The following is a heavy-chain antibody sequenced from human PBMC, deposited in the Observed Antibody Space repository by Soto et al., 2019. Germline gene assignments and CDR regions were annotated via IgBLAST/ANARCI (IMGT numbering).Heavy chain of an antibody. CDR3: ARAVAARPPYYYYGMDV. Sequence: SETLSLTCTVSGGSISSYYWSWIRQPAGKGLEWIGRIYTSGSTNYNPSLKSRVTMSVDTSKNHFPLKLSSVPAADTPVYSCARAVAARPPYYYYGMDVWGQGTTVTVSS. CDR1: GGSISSYY. D-gene: IGHD6-6*01. V-gene: IGHV4-4*07. CDR2: IYTSGST. J-gene: IGHJ6*02.